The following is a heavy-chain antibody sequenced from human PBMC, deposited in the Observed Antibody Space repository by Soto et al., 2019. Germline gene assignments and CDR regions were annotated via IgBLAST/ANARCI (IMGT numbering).Heavy chain of an antibody. CDR1: GGSISSYY. Sequence: SETLSLTCTVSGGSISSYYWSWIRQPPGKGLEWIWYIYYSGSTNYNPSLKSRVTISVDTSKNKFSLKLSSVTAADTAVYSCANLTGEAEWFDPWGQGTLVTVSS. CDR2: IYYSGST. CDR3: ANLTGEAEWFDP. V-gene: IGHV4-59*01. J-gene: IGHJ5*02. D-gene: IGHD7-27*01.